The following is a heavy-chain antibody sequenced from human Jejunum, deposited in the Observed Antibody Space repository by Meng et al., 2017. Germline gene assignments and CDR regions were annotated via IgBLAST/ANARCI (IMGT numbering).Heavy chain of an antibody. V-gene: IGHV3-23*01. Sequence: EVQLLESGGCLVQPGGSLRLSCVASGFTFSNYAMSWVRQAPGKGLEWVSSISGSDVNTYYTDSVKGRFTISRDNSKNTLFLQMNSLRAEDTALYYCARQLIYWGQGTLVTVSS. CDR1: GFTFSNYA. J-gene: IGHJ4*02. CDR3: ARQLIY. D-gene: IGHD4-11*01. CDR2: ISGSDVNT.